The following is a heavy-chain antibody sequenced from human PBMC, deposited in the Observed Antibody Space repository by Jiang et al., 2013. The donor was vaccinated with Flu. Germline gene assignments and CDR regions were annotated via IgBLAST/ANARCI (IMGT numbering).Heavy chain of an antibody. V-gene: IGHV1-3*01. CDR2: VSGGGGNT. CDR3: ARAPWSTYYFDY. J-gene: IGHJ4*02. CDR1: GYSFTTYP. D-gene: IGHD2-15*01. Sequence: SGAEVKKPGASVKVSCKASGYSFTTYPMHWVRQAPGQRPEWMGWVSGGGGNTKYSQRFQGRVALTRDTSATTAYMEFSSLRPEDTAVYYCARAPWSTYYFDYWGQGTLVTVSS.